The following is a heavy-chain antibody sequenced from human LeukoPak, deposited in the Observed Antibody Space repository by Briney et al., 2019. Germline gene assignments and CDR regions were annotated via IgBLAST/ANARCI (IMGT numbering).Heavy chain of an antibody. CDR3: ARNSHSSGWDASRFDP. CDR2: IYYSGST. V-gene: IGHV4-59*01. D-gene: IGHD6-19*01. Sequence: SETLSLTCTVSGGSISSYYWSWIRQPPGKGLEWIGYIYYSGSTNYNPSLKSRVTISVGTSKNQFSLKLSSVTAADTAVYYCARNSHSSGWDASRFDPWGQGTLVTVSS. CDR1: GGSISSYY. J-gene: IGHJ5*02.